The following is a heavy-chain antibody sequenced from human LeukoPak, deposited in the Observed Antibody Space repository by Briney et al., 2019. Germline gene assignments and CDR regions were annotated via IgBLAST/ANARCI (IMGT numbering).Heavy chain of an antibody. CDR3: ARGSLRLDWTDRVVRYSHLLYHIDV. CDR2: VNHSGST. CDR1: GESLSGFC. V-gene: IGHV4-34*01. J-gene: IGHJ6*03. Sequence: SETLSLTCSGSGESLSGFCSDCSRQPPGKGLEWIGEVNHSGSTTYNPSLKSRLTISLDKSNNQFSLILTSVAAGHTCLSSCARGSLRLDWTDRVVRYSHLLYHIDVWGKGTTVTVS. D-gene: IGHD1-1*01.